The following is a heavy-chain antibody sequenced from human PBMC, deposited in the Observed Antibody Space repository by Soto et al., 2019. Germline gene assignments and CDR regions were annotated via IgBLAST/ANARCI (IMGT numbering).Heavy chain of an antibody. V-gene: IGHV3-33*01. CDR2: IWYDGSNK. J-gene: IGHJ6*02. CDR1: GFTFSSYG. Sequence: GGSLRLSCAASGFTFSSYGMHWVRQAPGKGLEWVAVIWYDGSNKYYADSVKGRFTISRDNSKNTLYLQMNSLRAEDTAVYYCARDPAHGSVSIGYYYYGMDVWGQGTTVTVSS. D-gene: IGHD3-10*01. CDR3: ARDPAHGSVSIGYYYYGMDV.